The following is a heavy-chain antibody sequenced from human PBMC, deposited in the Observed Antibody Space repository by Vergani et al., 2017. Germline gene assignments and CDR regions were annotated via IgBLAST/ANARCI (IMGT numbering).Heavy chain of an antibody. J-gene: IGHJ1*01. V-gene: IGHV3-30*03. CDR1: GFTSSYYG. Sequence: QVHLVESGGGVVQPGRSLRLSCVVSGFTSSYYGMHWVRQAPGKGLEWVAVISYDGTQKYYEDSVKGRFTICRDNSKSTLYLQMNSLRTEDTAVYYCATKSCGTPGCQIGYFREWGQGTLVTVSS. D-gene: IGHD1-1*01. CDR2: ISYDGTQK. CDR3: ATKSCGTPGCQIGYFRE.